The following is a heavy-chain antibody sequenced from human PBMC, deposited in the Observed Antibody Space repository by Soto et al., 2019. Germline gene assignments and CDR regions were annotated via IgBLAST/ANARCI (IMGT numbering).Heavy chain of an antibody. CDR2: IIPILGIA. CDR3: ARVYQLLWFDP. J-gene: IGHJ5*02. V-gene: IGHV1-69*02. Sequence: GASVKVSCKASGGTFSSYTISWVRQAPGQGLEWRGRIIPILGIANYAQKFQGRVTITADKSTSTAYMELSSLRSEDTAVYYCARVYQLLWFDPWGQGTLVTVSS. D-gene: IGHD2-2*01. CDR1: GGTFSSYT.